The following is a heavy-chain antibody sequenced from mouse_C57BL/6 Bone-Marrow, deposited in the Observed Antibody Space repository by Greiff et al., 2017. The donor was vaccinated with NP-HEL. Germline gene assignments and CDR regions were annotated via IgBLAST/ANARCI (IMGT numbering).Heavy chain of an antibody. J-gene: IGHJ2*01. Sequence: VQLQQSGAELARPGASVKLSCKASGYTFTSYGISWVKQRTGQGLEWIGEIYPRSGNTYYNEKFKGKATLTADKSSSTAYMELRSLTSEDYAVYFCARLYYYGSSSYFDYWGQGTTLTVSS. D-gene: IGHD1-1*01. V-gene: IGHV1-81*01. CDR1: GYTFTSYG. CDR3: ARLYYYGSSSYFDY. CDR2: IYPRSGNT.